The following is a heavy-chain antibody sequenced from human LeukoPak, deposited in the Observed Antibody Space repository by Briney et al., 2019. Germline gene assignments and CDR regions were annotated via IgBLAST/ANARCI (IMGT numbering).Heavy chain of an antibody. D-gene: IGHD3-22*01. Sequence: SGTLSLTCAVSGGSISSSNWWSWVRQPPGKGLEWIGEIYHSGSTNYNPSLKSRVTISVDKSKNQFSLKLSSVTAADTAVYYCATIRGYDSSGYPSLYFDYWGQGTLVTVSS. CDR2: IYHSGST. CDR1: GGSISSSNW. J-gene: IGHJ4*02. V-gene: IGHV4-4*02. CDR3: ATIRGYDSSGYPSLYFDY.